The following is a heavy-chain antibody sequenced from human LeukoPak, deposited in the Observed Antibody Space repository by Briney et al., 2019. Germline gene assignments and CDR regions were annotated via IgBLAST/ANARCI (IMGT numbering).Heavy chain of an antibody. CDR3: AKDSRMSDYDCSGRPGIDY. J-gene: IGHJ4*02. CDR1: GFTLSSYA. Sequence: GRSLRLSCAASGFTLSSYAMAWVRQAPGQGLEWVAVMLSDGTNNYYADSVKGRFTIYRDNSKNPLYLQLNRLRAEDTAVYCCAKDSRMSDYDCSGRPGIDYWGQGSLATDS. V-gene: IGHV3-30*04. CDR2: MLSDGTNN. D-gene: IGHD3-10*01.